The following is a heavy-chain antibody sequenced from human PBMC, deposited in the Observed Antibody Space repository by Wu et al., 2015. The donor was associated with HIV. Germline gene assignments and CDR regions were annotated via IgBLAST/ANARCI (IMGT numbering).Heavy chain of an antibody. CDR3: ARAAFMYFWSGHHEGLHMDV. D-gene: IGHD3-3*01. V-gene: IGHV1-18*01. Sequence: QVQLVQSGGEVKKPGASVKVSCKASGYTFTSHGISWVRQAPGQGLEWMGWISGYNGNTNYAQNLQGRVTMTRDPSTTTAYLELKNLRSDDTAVYYCARAAFMYFWSGHHEGLHMDVWGKGTTVIVSS. CDR2: ISGYNGNT. CDR1: GYTFTSHG. J-gene: IGHJ6*03.